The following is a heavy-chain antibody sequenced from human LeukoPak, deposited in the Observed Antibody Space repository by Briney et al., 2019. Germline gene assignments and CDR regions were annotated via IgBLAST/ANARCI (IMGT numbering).Heavy chain of an antibody. Sequence: WGSLRLSCAASTFSFSSYAMSWVRQAPGKGLEWVSTISASGGSTYYADSVKGRFTISRDNSKNTLHLQMNSLRAEDTAVYYCAKIGSDYYYGLGEAYYWGQGTPDTVSS. CDR2: ISASGGST. CDR1: TFSFSSYA. D-gene: IGHD3-10*01. CDR3: AKIGSDYYYGLGEAYY. J-gene: IGHJ4*02. V-gene: IGHV3-23*01.